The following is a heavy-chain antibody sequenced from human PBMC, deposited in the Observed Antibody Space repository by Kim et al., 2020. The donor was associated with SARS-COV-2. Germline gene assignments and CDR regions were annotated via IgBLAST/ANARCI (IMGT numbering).Heavy chain of an antibody. V-gene: IGHV1-3*04. CDR3: ARYGTLLWFREQSTDNYFDY. CDR2: INTGNGNT. CDR1: GYTFTSYA. Sequence: ASVKVSCKASGYTFTSYAMHWVRQAPGQRLEWMGWINTGNGNTKYSQKFQGRVTITRDTSASTAYMELSSLRSEDTAVYYCARYGTLLWFREQSTDNYFDYWGQGTLVTVSS. D-gene: IGHD3-10*01. J-gene: IGHJ4*02.